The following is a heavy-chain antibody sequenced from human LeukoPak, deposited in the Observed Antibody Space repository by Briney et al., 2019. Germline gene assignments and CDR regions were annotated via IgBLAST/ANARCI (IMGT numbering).Heavy chain of an antibody. D-gene: IGHD6-6*01. Sequence: SETLSLTCAVYGGSFSGYYWSWIPQPPGKGLEWIGEINHSGSTNYNPSLKSRVTISVDTSKNQFSLKLSSVTAADTAVYYCARGGSIAARTYYYYYMDVWGKGTTVTVSS. V-gene: IGHV4-34*01. CDR1: GGSFSGYY. J-gene: IGHJ6*03. CDR2: INHSGST. CDR3: ARGGSIAARTYYYYYMDV.